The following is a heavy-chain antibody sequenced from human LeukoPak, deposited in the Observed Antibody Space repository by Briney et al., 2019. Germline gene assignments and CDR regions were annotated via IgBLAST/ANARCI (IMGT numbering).Heavy chain of an antibody. D-gene: IGHD6-13*01. CDR1: GYSFTSYW. Sequence: GESLKISCKGSGYSFTSYWIGWVRQMPGKGLEWMGVIYPGDSDTRYSPSFQGQVTMSADKSISTAYLQWSSLKASDTAMYYCARRTGSRWYSVYYYGLDVWGQGTTVTVSS. V-gene: IGHV5-51*01. J-gene: IGHJ6*02. CDR3: ARRTGSRWYSVYYYGLDV. CDR2: IYPGDSDT.